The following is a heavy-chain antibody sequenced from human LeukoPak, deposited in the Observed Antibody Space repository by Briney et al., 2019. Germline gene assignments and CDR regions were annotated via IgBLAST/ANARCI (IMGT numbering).Heavy chain of an antibody. CDR3: AKDLYYYDSSGPAGY. V-gene: IGHV3-23*01. J-gene: IGHJ4*02. CDR1: GFTFSSYA. CDR2: ISGSGGST. Sequence: GGSLRLSCAASGFTFSSYAMGWVRQAPGKGLEWVSAISGSGGSTYYADSVKGRFTISRDNSKNTPYLQMNSLRAEDTAVYYCAKDLYYYDSSGPAGYWGQGTLVTVSS. D-gene: IGHD3-22*01.